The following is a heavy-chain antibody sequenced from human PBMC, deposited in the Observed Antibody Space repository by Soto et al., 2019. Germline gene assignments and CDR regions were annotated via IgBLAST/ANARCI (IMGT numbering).Heavy chain of an antibody. CDR1: GFTFSDHW. CDR3: VRIRGGGAYDL. V-gene: IGHV3-7*05. D-gene: IGHD6-25*01. J-gene: IGHJ3*01. Sequence: VQLVESGGGLVQPGGSLRLSCVASGFTFSDHWMTWVRQAPGRRPEWVANIKPDGSEKYYMDSATGRFAISRDNAKNSLSLLMNSLGPEDTAVFYCVRIRGGGAYDLWGQGTMVTVS. CDR2: IKPDGSEK.